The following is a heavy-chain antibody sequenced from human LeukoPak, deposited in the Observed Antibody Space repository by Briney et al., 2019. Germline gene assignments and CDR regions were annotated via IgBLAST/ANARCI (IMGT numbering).Heavy chain of an antibody. CDR2: VSSSGSTI. V-gene: IGHV3-48*03. J-gene: IGHJ4*02. CDR3: ATRGYCSGGSCYSDY. CDR1: GFTFSSYE. Sequence: QPGGSLRLSCAASGFTFSSYEMNWVRQAPGKGLEWVSYVSSSGSTIYYADSVKGRFTISRDNAKNSLYLQMNSLRAEDTAVYYCATRGYCSGGSCYSDYWGQGTLVTVSS. D-gene: IGHD2-15*01.